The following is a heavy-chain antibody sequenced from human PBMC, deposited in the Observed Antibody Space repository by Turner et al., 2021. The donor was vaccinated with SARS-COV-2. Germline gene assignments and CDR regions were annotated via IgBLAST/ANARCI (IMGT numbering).Heavy chain of an antibody. D-gene: IGHD2-2*01. CDR3: AGDNRPVVVPAAKRAGSYYYGMDV. CDR1: GFTFSSYS. V-gene: IGHV3-21*01. Sequence: EVQLVESGGGLVKPGGSPRLSCAASGFTFSSYSMNWVRQAPGKGLEWDSSIKSSSSYICYADSVKSRFTISRDNAKNSLYLQKNSLRAEETAVYYCAGDNRPVVVPAAKRAGSYYYGMDVWGQGTTVTVSS. J-gene: IGHJ6*02. CDR2: IKSSSSYI.